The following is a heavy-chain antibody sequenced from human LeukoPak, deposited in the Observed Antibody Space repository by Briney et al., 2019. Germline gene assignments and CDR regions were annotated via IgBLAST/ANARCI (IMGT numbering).Heavy chain of an antibody. CDR2: IDVSGGST. V-gene: IGHV3-23*01. Sequence: GGSLRLSCAASGFTFSSYFMSWVRQAPGKGLEWVSTIDVSGGSTYYADSVKGRFTISRDNSKNTLYLQMNSLRADDTAVYYCAKDQTPYYWGQGTLVTVSS. CDR3: AKDQTPYY. J-gene: IGHJ4*02. D-gene: IGHD4-23*01. CDR1: GFTFSSYF.